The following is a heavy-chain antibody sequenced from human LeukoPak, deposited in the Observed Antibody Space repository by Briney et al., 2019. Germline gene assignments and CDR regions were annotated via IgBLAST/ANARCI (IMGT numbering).Heavy chain of an antibody. J-gene: IGHJ6*02. Sequence: GGSLRLSCTASGFTFGDHAISWVRQAPGKGLEWVGFIRSKGYGGTTEYAASVKGRFTISRDDSNGIAYLQMNSLKIEDTAVYYCTRGPTQQWLYYGMDVWGQGTTVIVSS. CDR2: IRSKGYGGTT. CDR1: GFTFGDHA. D-gene: IGHD5-18*01. V-gene: IGHV3-49*04. CDR3: TRGPTQQWLYYGMDV.